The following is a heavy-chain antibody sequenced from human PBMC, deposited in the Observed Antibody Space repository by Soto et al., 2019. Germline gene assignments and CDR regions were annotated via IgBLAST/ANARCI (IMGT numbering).Heavy chain of an antibody. J-gene: IGHJ4*02. CDR1: GFTFSNYT. CDR3: AGRSGSSDY. D-gene: IGHD3-10*01. Sequence: GGSLRLSCAACGFTFSNYTMHWVRQAPGKGLEWVALISYDEIDKYFADAVKGRFTISRDNSKNTLYLQMDSLRAEDTAVYYCAGRSGSSDYWGRGTLVTVS. CDR2: ISYDEIDK. V-gene: IGHV3-30*04.